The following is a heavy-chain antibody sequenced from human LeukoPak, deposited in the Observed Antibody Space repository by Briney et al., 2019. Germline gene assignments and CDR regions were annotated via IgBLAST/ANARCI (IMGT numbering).Heavy chain of an antibody. CDR1: GYSFTNFW. CDR2: IDPSDSYT. CDR3: ARQAKGYSSSWSTGGAFDI. Sequence: GESLKISCKGSGYSFTNFWIGWVRQMPGKGLEWMGRIDPSDSYTNYSPSFQGHVTISADKSISTAYLQWSSLKASDTAMYYCARQAKGYSSSWSTGGAFDIWGQGTMVTVSS. D-gene: IGHD6-13*01. V-gene: IGHV5-10-1*01. J-gene: IGHJ3*02.